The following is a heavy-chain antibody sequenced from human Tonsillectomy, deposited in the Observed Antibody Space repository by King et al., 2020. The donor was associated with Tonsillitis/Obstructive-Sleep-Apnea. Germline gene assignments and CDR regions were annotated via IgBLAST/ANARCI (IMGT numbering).Heavy chain of an antibody. V-gene: IGHV3-30*18. Sequence: VQLVESGGGVVQPGTSLRLSCAASGFTFSSYGIYWVRQAPGKGLEWVAVISYDGSNKYYADSVKGRFTISRDNSKNTLYLQMNSLRAEDTAVYYCAKDGRDIVVDPDYYYYYYMDV. CDR3: AKDGRDIVVDPDYYYYYYMDV. CDR2: ISYDGSNK. D-gene: IGHD2-2*01. J-gene: IGHJ6*03. CDR1: GFTFSSYG.